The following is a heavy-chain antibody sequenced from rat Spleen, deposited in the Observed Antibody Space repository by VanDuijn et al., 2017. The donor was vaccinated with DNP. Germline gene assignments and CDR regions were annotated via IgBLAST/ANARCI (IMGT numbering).Heavy chain of an antibody. V-gene: IGHV5-25*01. D-gene: IGHD1-9*01. CDR3: ARPYYGYNYFDY. Sequence: EVQLVESGGGLVQPGRSLKLSCVASGFTFSNHDMAWVRQAPTKGLEWVASISTSGGSSYYRDSVQGRFTVSRDNAKSTLYLQMDSLRSEDTATYYCARPYYGYNYFDYWGQGVMVTVSS. J-gene: IGHJ2*01. CDR1: GFTFSNHD. CDR2: ISTSGGSS.